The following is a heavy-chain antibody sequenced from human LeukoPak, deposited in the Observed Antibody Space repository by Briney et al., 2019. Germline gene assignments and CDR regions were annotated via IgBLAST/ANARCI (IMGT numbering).Heavy chain of an antibody. Sequence: PGGSLRLSCAASGFTVSSNYMSWVRQAPGKGLEWVSVIYSGGSTYYADSVKGRFTISRDNSKNTLYLQMNSLRAEDTAVYYCARQGGVVPAAHLYYYYYMDVWGEGTTVTVPS. CDR3: ARQGGVVPAAHLYYYYYMDV. CDR2: IYSGGST. D-gene: IGHD2-2*01. J-gene: IGHJ6*03. CDR1: GFTVSSNY. V-gene: IGHV3-53*01.